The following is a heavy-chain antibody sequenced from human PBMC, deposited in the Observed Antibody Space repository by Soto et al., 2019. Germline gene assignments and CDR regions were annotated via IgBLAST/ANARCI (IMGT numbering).Heavy chain of an antibody. V-gene: IGHV4-59*01. J-gene: IGHJ1*01. CDR2: IYFNGNT. CDR1: AASFSKYY. CDR3: ASVTFGGIVLAH. D-gene: IGHD3-16*01. Sequence: SETLSLTCTVSAASFSKYYWTWIRQSPGKGLEWIGYIYFNGNTNYNPSLKRRVTMSIDTSKKQFSLNLSSVTAADTAGYYCASVTFGGIVLAHWGQGALVTVSS.